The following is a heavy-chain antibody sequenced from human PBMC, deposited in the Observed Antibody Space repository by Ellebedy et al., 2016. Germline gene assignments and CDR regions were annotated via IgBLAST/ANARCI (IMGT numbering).Heavy chain of an antibody. D-gene: IGHD3-16*02. Sequence: SETLSLSXAVYGGSFSGYYWSWIRQPPGKGLEWIGEINHSGSTNYNPSLKSRVTISVDTSKNQFSLKLSSVTAADTAVYYCARVKGFYVWGSYRPGDAFDIWGQGTMVTVSS. CDR1: GGSFSGYY. J-gene: IGHJ3*02. V-gene: IGHV4-34*01. CDR3: ARVKGFYVWGSYRPGDAFDI. CDR2: INHSGST.